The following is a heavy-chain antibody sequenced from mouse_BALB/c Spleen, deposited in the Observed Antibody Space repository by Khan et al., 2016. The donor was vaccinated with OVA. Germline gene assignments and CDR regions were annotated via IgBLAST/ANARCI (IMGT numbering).Heavy chain of an antibody. Sequence: QVQLQQSGAELVRPGVSVKISCKGSGYTFTDFAMHWVKQSHAKRLEWIGVISTFYGDATYNQMFQATATMTVDKSSSTAYVELVSLTSEDSAIDYWVRGSGNSRFAYWGQGTLVTVSA. CDR2: ISTFYGDA. J-gene: IGHJ3*01. V-gene: IGHV1S137*01. D-gene: IGHD1-3*01. CDR3: VRGSGNSRFAY. CDR1: GYTFTDFA.